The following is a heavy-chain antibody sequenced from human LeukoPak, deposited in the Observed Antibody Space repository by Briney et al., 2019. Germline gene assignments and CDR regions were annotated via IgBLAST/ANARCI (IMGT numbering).Heavy chain of an antibody. CDR2: ISQSSDRI. CDR1: GFTFSSYS. D-gene: IGHD2-2*01. J-gene: IGHJ4*02. V-gene: IGHV3-48*04. Sequence: GGSLSLSCAASGFTFSSYSMNWVRQAPGKGLEWVSYISQSSDRIYHADSVKGRFTISRDNAKNSLYLQMDSLRVEDTAVYYCARDLLNDEGSSYFFDQWGQGTLVTVAS. CDR3: ARDLLNDEGSSYFFDQ.